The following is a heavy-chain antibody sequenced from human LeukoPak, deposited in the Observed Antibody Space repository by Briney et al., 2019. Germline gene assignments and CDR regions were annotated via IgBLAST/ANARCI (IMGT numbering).Heavy chain of an antibody. D-gene: IGHD3-16*01. J-gene: IGHJ5*02. Sequence: SVTVTFTASAYTFTVYYMHWVRQAPGQGLEWMGWINPNSGGTNYAPKFQGRVTMTRDTSISTAYMELSMLRSDDTAVYYCARDTGDTYNWFDPWGQGTLVSVSS. V-gene: IGHV1-2*02. CDR3: ARDTGDTYNWFDP. CDR1: AYTFTVYY. CDR2: INPNSGGT.